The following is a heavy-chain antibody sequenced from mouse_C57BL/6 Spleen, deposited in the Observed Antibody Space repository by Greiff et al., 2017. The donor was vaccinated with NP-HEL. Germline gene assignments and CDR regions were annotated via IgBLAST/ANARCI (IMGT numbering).Heavy chain of an antibody. D-gene: IGHD1-1*01. CDR2: IYPRSGNT. V-gene: IGHV1-81*01. J-gene: IGHJ2*01. Sequence: VQLQQSGAELARPGASVKLSCKASGYTFTSYGISWVKQRTGQGLEWIGEIYPRSGNTYYNEKFKGKATLTADKSSSTAYMELRSLTSEDSAVYFCAREIYYYGSLYYFDYWGQGTTLTVSS. CDR1: GYTFTSYG. CDR3: AREIYYYGSLYYFDY.